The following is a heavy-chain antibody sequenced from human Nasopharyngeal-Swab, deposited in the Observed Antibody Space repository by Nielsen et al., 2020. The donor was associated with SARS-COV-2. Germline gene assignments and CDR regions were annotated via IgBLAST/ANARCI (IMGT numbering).Heavy chain of an antibody. CDR1: GGSARSGSYY. CDR3: TRAPSWGRDDI. V-gene: IGHV4-61*01. J-gene: IGHJ3*02. D-gene: IGHD7-27*01. CDR2: IYYSGST. Sequence: SETLSPTCPVSGGSARSGSYYWSWIRQHPGKGLEWIGYIYYSGSTKYNPSLKSRVTISEDSSKNQFSLRLSSVTAEDTAVYYCTRAPSWGRDDIWGQGTMVTVSS.